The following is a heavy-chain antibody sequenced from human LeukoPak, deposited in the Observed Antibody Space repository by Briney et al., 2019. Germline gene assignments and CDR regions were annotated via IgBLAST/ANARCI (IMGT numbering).Heavy chain of an antibody. D-gene: IGHD5-18*01. CDR3: ARDRAIRLWLTPTYYFDY. Sequence: SETLSLTCTVSGGSISSGDYYWSWIRQPAGKGLEWIGRIYTSGRTNSNPSLKSRVTISVDTSQNQFSLKLSSVTAADTAVYYCARDRAIRLWLTPTYYFDYWGQGTLVTVSS. J-gene: IGHJ4*02. CDR1: GGSISSGDYY. V-gene: IGHV4-61*02. CDR2: IYTSGRT.